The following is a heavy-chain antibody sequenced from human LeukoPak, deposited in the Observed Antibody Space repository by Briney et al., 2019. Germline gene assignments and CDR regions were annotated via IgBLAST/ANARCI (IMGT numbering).Heavy chain of an antibody. J-gene: IGHJ4*02. CDR3: AKDLSSYAHVDFDY. CDR1: GFTLRSYG. Sequence: GGTLRLSCAASGFTLRSYGMSWVRQAPGKGLEWVSAISGSGGSTYYADSVKGRFTISRDNSKNTLYLQMNSLRAEDTAVYYCAKDLSSYAHVDFDYWGQGTLVTVSS. D-gene: IGHD2-2*01. CDR2: ISGSGGST. V-gene: IGHV3-23*01.